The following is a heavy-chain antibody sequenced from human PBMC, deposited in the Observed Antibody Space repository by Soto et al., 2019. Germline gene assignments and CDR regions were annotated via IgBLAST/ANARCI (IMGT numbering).Heavy chain of an antibody. CDR2: INPNSGGT. V-gene: IGHV1-2*04. D-gene: IGHD2-15*01. CDR3: VREVRYCSGGSSCQFAP. Sequence: AAVKVSCKASGYTFTGCYMHWVRQAAGQGLEWMGWINPNSGGTNYAQEFEGWVTMIRGTSISTAYIELSRLRSDDTAVYYCVREVRYCSGGSSCQFAPWGQGTRVT. J-gene: IGHJ5*02. CDR1: GYTFTGCY.